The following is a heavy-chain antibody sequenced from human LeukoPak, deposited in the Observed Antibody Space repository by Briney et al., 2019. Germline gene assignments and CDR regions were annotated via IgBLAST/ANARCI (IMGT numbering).Heavy chain of an antibody. CDR3: ARNMVGETTFDG. CDR2: ISHSGTT. CDR1: GGSISSNNW. D-gene: IGHD2/OR15-2a*01. V-gene: IGHV4-4*03. J-gene: IGHJ4*02. Sequence: PGTLPVTCAVSGGSISSNNWWSWVRQPPGKGLEWIGEISHSGTTGYNSSLKSRVTISVDKSKNQFSLKLSSVTAADTAVYYCARNMVGETTFDGSGQASLLTVSS.